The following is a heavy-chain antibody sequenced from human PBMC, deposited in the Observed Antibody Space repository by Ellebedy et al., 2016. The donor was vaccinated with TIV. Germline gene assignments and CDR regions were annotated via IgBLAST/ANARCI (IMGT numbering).Heavy chain of an antibody. D-gene: IGHD2-15*01. V-gene: IGHV3-11*06. J-gene: IGHJ6*03. CDR2: ISTISDDV. CDR1: GFSFSDYY. CDR3: ARFSRGAPFVDYLYYMDV. Sequence: GESLKISCEVSGFSFSDYYMSWIRQAPGKGLEWVSSISTISDDVHHADSVKGRFTISRDNAKNSIYLQMNNLRPEDTAVYYCARFSRGAPFVDYLYYMDVWGKGTAVTVSS.